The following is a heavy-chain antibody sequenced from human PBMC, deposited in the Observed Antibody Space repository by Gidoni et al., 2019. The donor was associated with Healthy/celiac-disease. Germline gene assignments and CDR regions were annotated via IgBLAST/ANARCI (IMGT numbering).Heavy chain of an antibody. CDR3: ARTVSSGWYAGGDY. CDR1: GFTFNDYG. J-gene: IGHJ4*02. Sequence: ELQLVESGGGVVRPGGSLRLSCAASGFTFNDYGRSLVRQAPGKGLEWVSGINWNGGSTGYADSVKGRVTISRDNAKNSLYLQMNSLRAEDTALYYCARTVSSGWYAGGDYWGQGTLVTVSS. D-gene: IGHD6-19*01. CDR2: INWNGGST. V-gene: IGHV3-20*04.